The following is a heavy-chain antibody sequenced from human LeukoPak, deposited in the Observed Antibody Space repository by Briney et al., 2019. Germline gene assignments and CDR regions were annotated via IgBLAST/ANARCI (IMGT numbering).Heavy chain of an antibody. CDR2: ITASGGST. J-gene: IGHJ4*02. CDR1: GFTFSSYA. V-gene: IGHV3-23*01. CDR3: ARKSGSSSGWEDY. D-gene: IGHD3-10*01. Sequence: GGSLRLSCAASGFTFSSYAMTWVRQAPGKGPEWVSSITASGGSTNYADSVKGRFTISRDNSKNTLYLQMNSLRAEDTAVYFCARKSGSSSGWEDYWGQGTLVTVSS.